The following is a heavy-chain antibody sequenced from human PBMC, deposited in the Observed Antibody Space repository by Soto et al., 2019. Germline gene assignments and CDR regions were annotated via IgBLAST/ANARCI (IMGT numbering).Heavy chain of an antibody. CDR1: GFSLTTSGEG. D-gene: IGHD3-16*01. V-gene: IGHV2-5*02. Sequence: QITLKESGPTLVKPTQTLTLTCTFSGFSLTTSGEGVGWIRQPPGKAPEWLAIIYWDDDKRYSPSLSNRLTITKDTSKKQVALTISNIDPADTATYYCTHRDGSLSWSDSWGQGTLVTVSS. CDR2: IYWDDDK. CDR3: THRDGSLSWSDS. J-gene: IGHJ5*01.